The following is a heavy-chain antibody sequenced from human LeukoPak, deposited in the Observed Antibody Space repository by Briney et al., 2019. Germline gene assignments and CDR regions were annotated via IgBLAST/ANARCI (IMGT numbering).Heavy chain of an antibody. CDR1: GASISSGGYS. CDR2: IYYTGST. D-gene: IGHD3-3*01. V-gene: IGHV4-31*03. CDR3: ARTITIFGALGYFDY. J-gene: IGHJ4*02. Sequence: SETLSLTCTVSGASISSGGYSWSWVRRHPGKGLEWIGCIYYTGSTYYNPSLERRVTISVATSKNRFSLKVSSVTAADTAVYFCARTITIFGALGYFDYWGQGTLATVSS.